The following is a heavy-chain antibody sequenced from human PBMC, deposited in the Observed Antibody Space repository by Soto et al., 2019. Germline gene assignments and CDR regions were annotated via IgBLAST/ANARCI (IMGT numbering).Heavy chain of an antibody. J-gene: IGHJ4*02. D-gene: IGHD2-15*01. CDR2: INAGGGDT. Sequence: GASVKVSCKTSGYTFTTYAMHWVRQAPGQRLEWMGWINAGGGDTKYSQRFQGRVTISRDTSASTVYMELSSLTPEDTAVYYCARVSGGSGDFDYWGQGTLVTVSS. CDR3: ARVSGGSGDFDY. V-gene: IGHV1-3*01. CDR1: GYTFTTYA.